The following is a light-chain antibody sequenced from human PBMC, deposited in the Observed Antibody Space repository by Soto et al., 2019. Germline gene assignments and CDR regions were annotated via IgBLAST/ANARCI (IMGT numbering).Light chain of an antibody. CDR3: QQRSTWLYT. CDR2: DAS. V-gene: IGKV3-11*02. J-gene: IGKJ2*01. CDR1: QDVSIF. Sequence: EILLAQSPATLSLSPGERATLSCKASQDVSIFLAWYQQKPGQAPRLLIHDASNRATGVPARLSGSGSGRDFTLNITSLEPQDFAVYYCQQRSTWLYTFGQGTKLEV.